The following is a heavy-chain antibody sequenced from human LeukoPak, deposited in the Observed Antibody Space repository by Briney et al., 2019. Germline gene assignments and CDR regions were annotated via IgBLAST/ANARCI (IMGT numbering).Heavy chain of an antibody. CDR2: ISSSSSYI. CDR1: GFTFSSYS. J-gene: IGHJ6*03. V-gene: IGHV3-21*01. Sequence: GGSLRLSCAASGFTFSSYSMNWVRQAPGKGLEWVSSISSSSSYIYYADSVKGRFTISRDNAKNSLYLQMNSLRAEDTAVYYCASGDIVVVPAAISYYYYYMDVWGKGTTVTVSS. D-gene: IGHD2-2*02. CDR3: ASGDIVVVPAAISYYYYYMDV.